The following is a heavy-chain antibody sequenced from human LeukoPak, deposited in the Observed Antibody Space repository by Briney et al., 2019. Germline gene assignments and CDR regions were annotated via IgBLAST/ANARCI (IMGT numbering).Heavy chain of an antibody. Sequence: ASVKGSCKASGYTFTNNYIHWVRQAPGQGLEWMGLINPSGGSTTYAQKFQGRVTMTRDTSTSTVYMELSSLRSEDTAVYYCASSIPAAGYYFDYWGQGALVTVSS. J-gene: IGHJ4*02. V-gene: IGHV1-46*01. CDR1: GYTFTNNY. CDR3: ASSIPAAGYYFDY. D-gene: IGHD6-13*01. CDR2: INPSGGST.